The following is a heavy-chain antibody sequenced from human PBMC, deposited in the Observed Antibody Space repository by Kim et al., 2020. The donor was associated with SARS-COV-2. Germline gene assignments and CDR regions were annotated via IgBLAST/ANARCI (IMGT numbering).Heavy chain of an antibody. D-gene: IGHD6-19*01. CDR1: GFTFNTYA. CDR3: SRDVRGGSGDGWFPP. J-gene: IGHJ5*02. CDR2: ISGIGGSK. Sequence: GGSLRLSCAASGFTFNTYAMSWLRQAPGMGLEWMSVISGIGGSKYYADSVKGRFTISRDNSKNTLYLQVNSLRAEETALYHCSRDVRGGSGDGWFPPWG. V-gene: IGHV3-23*01.